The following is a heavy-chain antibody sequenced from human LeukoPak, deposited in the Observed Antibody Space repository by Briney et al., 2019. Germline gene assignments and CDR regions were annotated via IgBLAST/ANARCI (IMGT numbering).Heavy chain of an antibody. V-gene: IGHV4-4*07. CDR3: VRDGSICSGGSCYDYFDY. J-gene: IGHJ4*02. D-gene: IGHD2-15*01. CDR1: GGSISSYY. CDR2: IYTSGST. Sequence: SETLSLTCTVSGGSISSYYWSWIRQPAGKGLEWIGRIYTSGSTNYNPSLKSRVTMSVDTSKNQFSLKLSSVTAADTAVYYCVRDGSICSGGSCYDYFDYWGQGTLVTVSS.